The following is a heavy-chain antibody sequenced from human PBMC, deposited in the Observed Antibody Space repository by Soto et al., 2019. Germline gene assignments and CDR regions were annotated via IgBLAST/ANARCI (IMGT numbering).Heavy chain of an antibody. Sequence: TLYLGSAVSSVTMCSAGFYWIWRRQHPGKDLEWIGYIFYSGSIYYNPSLKRRVTISVDSSKNQFSLKLTSVTAADTAVYYCSREGRINKSDLDYWGQGTLVT. CDR2: IFYSGSI. J-gene: IGHJ4*02. CDR1: SVTMCSAGFY. CDR3: SREGRINKSDLDY. V-gene: IGHV4-31*11.